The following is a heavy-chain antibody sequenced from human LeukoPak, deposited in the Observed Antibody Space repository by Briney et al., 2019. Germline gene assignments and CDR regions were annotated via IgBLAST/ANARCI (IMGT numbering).Heavy chain of an antibody. Sequence: GGSLRLSCAASGFTFSSYEMNWVRQAPGKGLEWVSYISSSGSTIYYADSVKGRFTISRDNSKNTLYLQMNSLRAEDTAVYYCAKDGWELLLDYWGQGTLVTVSS. CDR3: AKDGWELLLDY. CDR2: ISSSGSTI. J-gene: IGHJ4*02. V-gene: IGHV3-48*03. CDR1: GFTFSSYE. D-gene: IGHD1-26*01.